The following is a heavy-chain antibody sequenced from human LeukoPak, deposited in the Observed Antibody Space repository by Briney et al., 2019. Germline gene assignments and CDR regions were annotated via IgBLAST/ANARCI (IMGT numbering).Heavy chain of an antibody. Sequence: SETLSLTCTVSGGSIGSSTFYWGWIRQPPGKGLEWIGYIYYSGSTNYNPSLKSRVTISVDTSKNQFSLKLSSVTAADTAVYYCASTPYHDILTGRLLFDYWGQGTLVTVSS. J-gene: IGHJ4*02. CDR1: GGSIGSSTFY. CDR2: IYYSGST. V-gene: IGHV4-61*05. CDR3: ASTPYHDILTGRLLFDY. D-gene: IGHD3-9*01.